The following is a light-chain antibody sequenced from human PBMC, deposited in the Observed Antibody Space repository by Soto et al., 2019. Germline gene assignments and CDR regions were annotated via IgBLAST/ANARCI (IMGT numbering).Light chain of an antibody. Sequence: EIVMTQSPVTLSVSPGERATLSCRASQSVSSYLAWYQHKPGQTPRLLIYDTSTRATGVPTRFSGSRSGAEFTLTINSLQSEDFAVYYCQPYNNWPLTFGGGTKVDIK. V-gene: IGKV3-15*01. CDR3: QPYNNWPLT. CDR1: QSVSSY. CDR2: DTS. J-gene: IGKJ4*01.